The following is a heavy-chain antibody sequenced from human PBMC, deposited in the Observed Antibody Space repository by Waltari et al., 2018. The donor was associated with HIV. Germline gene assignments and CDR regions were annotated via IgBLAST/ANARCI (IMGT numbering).Heavy chain of an antibody. D-gene: IGHD5-18*01. CDR1: GGPIRSGGDY. Sequence: QVQLQESGPGLLKPFQTLYLTCPVSGGPIRSGGDYWSWIRQHPGKGLEWIGYIYYSGNTYYNPSLKSRVTISVDTSQNQFSLKLSSVTAADTAVYYCARYRGYSFDWGQGTLVTVSS. CDR3: ARYRGYSFD. CDR2: IYYSGNT. J-gene: IGHJ4*02. V-gene: IGHV4-31*03.